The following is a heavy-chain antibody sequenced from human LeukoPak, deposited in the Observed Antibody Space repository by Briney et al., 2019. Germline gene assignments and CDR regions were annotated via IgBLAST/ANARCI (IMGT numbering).Heavy chain of an antibody. CDR1: GGSIFTYY. CDR3: ARIFDRHV. J-gene: IGHJ3*01. Sequence: PSETLSLTCSISGGSIFTYYWSWVRQPAGKGLEWIGRIHTGGSTNYSPSLKSRVTMSLDTSKNQFSLKLASVTAADTAVYYCARIFDRHVWGQGTLVTVSS. V-gene: IGHV4-4*07. CDR2: IHTGGST. D-gene: IGHD3-22*01.